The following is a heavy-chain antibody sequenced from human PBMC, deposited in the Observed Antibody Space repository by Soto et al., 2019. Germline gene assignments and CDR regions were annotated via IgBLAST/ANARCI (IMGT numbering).Heavy chain of an antibody. V-gene: IGHV4-59*01. Sequence: SETLSLTCTVSGGSMSNYFWTWIRQPPGKGLEWIGYIHDSGTTSFFPSYNPSLRSRVTISEDTPKNQFSLKLLSVTTADTAVYFCAAGEASSRNLAPYYLDFWGQGTLVTVSS. CDR3: AAGEASSRNLAPYYLDF. CDR2: IHDSGTT. CDR1: GGSMSNYF. D-gene: IGHD6-13*01. J-gene: IGHJ4*02.